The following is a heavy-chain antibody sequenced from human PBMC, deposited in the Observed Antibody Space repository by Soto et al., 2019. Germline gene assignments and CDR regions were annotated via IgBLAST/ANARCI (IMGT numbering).Heavy chain of an antibody. J-gene: IGHJ3*02. CDR2: ISWNSDSI. D-gene: IGHD1-1*01. V-gene: IGHV3-9*01. Sequence: GGSLRLSCAASGFTFDDYATHWVRQAPGKGLEWVSGISWNSDSIGYADSVKGRFTISRDNAKNSLYLQMNSLRAEDTALYYCAKAEVYNWNDVTAFDIWGQGTMVTVSS. CDR3: AKAEVYNWNDVTAFDI. CDR1: GFTFDDYA.